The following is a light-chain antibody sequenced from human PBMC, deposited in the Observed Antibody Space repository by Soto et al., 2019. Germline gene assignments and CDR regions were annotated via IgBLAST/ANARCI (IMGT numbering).Light chain of an antibody. CDR1: SSDVGGYNY. J-gene: IGLJ3*02. CDR2: EVS. CDR3: SSYTSSSSWV. V-gene: IGLV2-14*01. Sequence: SALTQPASVSGSPGQSITISCTGTSSDVGGYNYVSWYQQHPGKAPKLMIYEVSNRPSGVSNRFSGSKSGNTASLTISGLQAEDEADYYSSSYTSSSSWVFGGGTKVTVL.